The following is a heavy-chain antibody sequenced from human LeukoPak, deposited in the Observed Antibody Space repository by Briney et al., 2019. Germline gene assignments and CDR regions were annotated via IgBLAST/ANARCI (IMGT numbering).Heavy chain of an antibody. CDR3: AEDWIPED. J-gene: IGHJ4*02. CDR2: INGSGDNQ. CDR1: GFTFRGYA. Sequence: AGTLRLSCAVSGFTFRGYALNWFRQPPGKGLEWVALINGSGDNQYYADAVKGRFTISRDNSKNTLSLQMSSLRVEDTAVYYCAEDWIPEDWGQGTLVTVSS. D-gene: IGHD5-18*01. V-gene: IGHV3-23*01.